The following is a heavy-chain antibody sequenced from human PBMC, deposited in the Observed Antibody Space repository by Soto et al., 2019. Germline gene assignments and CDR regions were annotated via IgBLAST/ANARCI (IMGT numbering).Heavy chain of an antibody. D-gene: IGHD4-17*01. CDR1: GFTFSSYA. Sequence: QVQLVESGGGVVQPGRSLRLSCAASGFTFSSYAMHWVRQAPGKGLEWVAVISYDGSNKYYADSVKGRFTISRDNSKNTLYLQMNSLRAEDTAVYYCARVHDYGGSGAFYYYYGMDVWGLGTTVTVSS. V-gene: IGHV3-30-3*01. CDR3: ARVHDYGGSGAFYYYYGMDV. J-gene: IGHJ6*02. CDR2: ISYDGSNK.